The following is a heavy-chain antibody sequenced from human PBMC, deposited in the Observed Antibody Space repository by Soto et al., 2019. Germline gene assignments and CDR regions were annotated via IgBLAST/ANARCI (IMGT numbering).Heavy chain of an antibody. Sequence: QLQLRESGPGLVKPSETLSLTCTVSGGSISSSSYYWGWIRQPPGKGLEWIGSIYYSGSTYYNPSLKSRVTISVDTSKNQFSLKLSSVTAADTAVYYCAMIRYCSSTSCYYSQHWGQGTLVTVSS. CDR2: IYYSGST. CDR3: AMIRYCSSTSCYYSQH. CDR1: GGSISSSSYY. D-gene: IGHD2-2*01. J-gene: IGHJ1*01. V-gene: IGHV4-39*01.